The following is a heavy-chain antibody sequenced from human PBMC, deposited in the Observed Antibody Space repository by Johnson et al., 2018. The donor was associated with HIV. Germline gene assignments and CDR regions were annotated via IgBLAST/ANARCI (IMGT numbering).Heavy chain of an antibody. CDR2: SRNKANSYTT. Sequence: VQLVESGGGLVQPGGSLRLSCAASGFTFSDHYMDWVRQAPGKGLEWVGRSRNKANSYTTEYAASVKGRFTISRDDSKNSLYLQMNSLRAEDTAVYYCARDRLWFGESDAFDIWGQGTMVTVSS. J-gene: IGHJ3*02. V-gene: IGHV3-72*01. CDR1: GFTFSDHY. CDR3: ARDRLWFGESDAFDI. D-gene: IGHD3-10*01.